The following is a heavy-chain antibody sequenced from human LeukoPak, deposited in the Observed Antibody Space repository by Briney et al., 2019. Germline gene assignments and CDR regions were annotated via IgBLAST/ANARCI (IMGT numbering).Heavy chain of an antibody. D-gene: IGHD3-10*01. V-gene: IGHV4-38-2*02. Sequence: SETLSLTCTVSGGSISSGYYWGWIRQPPGKGLEWIGSIYHSGRTYYNPSLKSRVTISVDTSKNQFSLKLSSVTAADTGVYFCAKPMIRGVITFAFDYWGQGTLVTVSS. CDR2: IYHSGRT. J-gene: IGHJ4*02. CDR3: AKPMIRGVITFAFDY. CDR1: GGSISSGYY.